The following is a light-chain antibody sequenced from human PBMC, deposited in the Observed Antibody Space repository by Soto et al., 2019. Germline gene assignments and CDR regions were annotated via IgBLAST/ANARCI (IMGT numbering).Light chain of an antibody. CDR2: GAS. J-gene: IGKJ4*02. V-gene: IGKV3-15*01. Sequence: EIVMTQTPATLSVSPGERATLSCRASQSVSSNLAWYQHKPGQAASLLIHGASARATGIPDRFTGSGYGTEFALTISSRQSEGFAVYYCQQYGRWPLTFGGGTKVGIK. CDR3: QQYGRWPLT. CDR1: QSVSSN.